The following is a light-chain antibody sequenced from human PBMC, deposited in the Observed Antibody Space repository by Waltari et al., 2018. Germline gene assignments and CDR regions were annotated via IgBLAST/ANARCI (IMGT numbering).Light chain of an antibody. J-gene: IGKJ1*01. CDR1: QSVLYSPNNKNY. Sequence: DIVMTQSPDSLAVSLGERATVNCKSSQSVLYSPNNKNYLAWYQQKPGQPPKLLIYWAATRESGVPDRFSGSGSGTDFTLTIRSLQAEDVAVYYCQQYANTPRTFGQGTTVEIK. V-gene: IGKV4-1*01. CDR3: QQYANTPRT. CDR2: WAA.